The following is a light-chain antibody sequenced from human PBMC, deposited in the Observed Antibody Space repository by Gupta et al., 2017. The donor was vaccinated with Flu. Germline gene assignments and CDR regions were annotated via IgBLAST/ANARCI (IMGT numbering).Light chain of an antibody. CDR3: KLDYSTIMYT. J-gene: IGKJ2*01. V-gene: IGKV1-39*01. Sequence: SASVVDRVTITCRASQSISRYLNWYQQKPGRASKLLIYAASSLQGGVPSRFSGSGTGTDVTLTSSSLQPEDFATYYCKLDYSTIMYTFG. CDR2: AAS. CDR1: QSISRY.